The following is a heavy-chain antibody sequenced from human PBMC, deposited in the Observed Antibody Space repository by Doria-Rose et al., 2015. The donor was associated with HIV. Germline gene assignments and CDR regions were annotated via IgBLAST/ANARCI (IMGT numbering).Heavy chain of an antibody. V-gene: IGHV4-34*01. CDR3: ARGPTGVLDY. CDR1: GGSFSGYY. Sequence: QQWGAGLLKPSETLSLTCAVYGGSFSGYYWNWIRQPPGKGLEWIGEIDHSGGANYNPSLKSRVTISLDTSKNQFSLNLTSVTAADAAIYYCARGPTGVLDYWGQGNLVTVSS. J-gene: IGHJ4*02. CDR2: IDHSGGA. D-gene: IGHD3-10*01.